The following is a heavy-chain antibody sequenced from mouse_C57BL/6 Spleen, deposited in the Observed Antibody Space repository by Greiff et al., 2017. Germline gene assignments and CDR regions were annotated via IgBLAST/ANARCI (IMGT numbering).Heavy chain of an antibody. CDR2: ISYDGSN. D-gene: IGHD2-4*01. CDR3: AREDYYYDYDWFAY. V-gene: IGHV3-6*01. J-gene: IGHJ3*01. Sequence: EVQLQQSGPGLVKPSQSLSLTCSVTGYSITSGYYWNWIRQFPGNKLEWMGYISYDGSNNYNPSLKNRISITRDTSKNQFFLKLNSVTTEDTATYYCAREDYYYDYDWFAYWGQGTLVTVSA. CDR1: GYSITSGYY.